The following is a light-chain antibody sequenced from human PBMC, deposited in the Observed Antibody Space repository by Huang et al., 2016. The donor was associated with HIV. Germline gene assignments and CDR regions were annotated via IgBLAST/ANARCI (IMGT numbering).Light chain of an antibody. CDR1: QSISSY. V-gene: IGKV1-39*01. Sequence: DIQMTQSPSSLSASVGDRVTITCRESQSISSYLNWYQQKPGKAPKLLFYAASSLQTGFPSRFSGSGSGTDFTLTISSLQPEDFATYHCQQTYSTTWTFGQGTKVEFK. CDR2: AAS. J-gene: IGKJ1*01. CDR3: QQTYSTTWT.